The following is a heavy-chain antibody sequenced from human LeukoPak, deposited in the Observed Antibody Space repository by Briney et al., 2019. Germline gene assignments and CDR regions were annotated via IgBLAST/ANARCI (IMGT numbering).Heavy chain of an antibody. D-gene: IGHD6-19*01. CDR3: ARDRPGIAVAGDALDI. J-gene: IGHJ3*02. Sequence: SETLSLTCTVSGGSIGFYYWSWNRQPPGKGLEWIGYMYNKGSTSYNPSLKSRVTISVDTSKNQFSLNVRSVTAADTAVFYCARDRPGIAVAGDALDIWGQGTMVTVSS. V-gene: IGHV4-59*01. CDR2: MYNKGST. CDR1: GGSIGFYY.